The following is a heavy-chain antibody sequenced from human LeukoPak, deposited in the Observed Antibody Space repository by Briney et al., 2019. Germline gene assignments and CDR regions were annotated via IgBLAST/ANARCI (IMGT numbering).Heavy chain of an antibody. Sequence: PGGSLRLSCAASGLTLSGHWMSWVRQAPGKGLEWVANIKQEGSEKYYVDSVKGQFTISRDNAKNSLYLQMNSLRAEDTAVYFCVRDRHDPWYSSSWHYGMDVWGQGTTVTVSS. J-gene: IGHJ6*02. V-gene: IGHV3-7*01. D-gene: IGHD6-13*01. CDR1: GLTLSGHW. CDR2: IKQEGSEK. CDR3: VRDRHDPWYSSSWHYGMDV.